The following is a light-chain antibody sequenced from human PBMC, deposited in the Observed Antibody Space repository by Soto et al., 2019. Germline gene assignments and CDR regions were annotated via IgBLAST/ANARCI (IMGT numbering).Light chain of an antibody. CDR1: STDVGTHNL. CDR3: CSYAGSNTVI. J-gene: IGLJ2*01. V-gene: IGLV2-23*01. Sequence: QAVVTQPASVSESPGQSITISCTGSSTDVGTHNLVSWYQQHPGKAPKLIIYEATKRPSGVPNRFSGSKSGNTASLTISGLQTEDEADYYCCSYAGSNTVIFGAGTKLTVL. CDR2: EAT.